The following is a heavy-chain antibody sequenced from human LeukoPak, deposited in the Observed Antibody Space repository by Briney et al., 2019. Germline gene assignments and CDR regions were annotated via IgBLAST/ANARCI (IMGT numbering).Heavy chain of an antibody. Sequence: GGSLRLSCAASGFTFSSYAMSWVRQAPGKGLEWVSAISGSGGSTYYADSVKGRFTISRDNSKNTLYLQMNSLRAEDTAVYYCAKDEQGASSWTATWSYYFDYWGQGTLVTVSS. CDR2: ISGSGGST. V-gene: IGHV3-23*01. CDR1: GFTFSSYA. D-gene: IGHD2-8*02. CDR3: AKDEQGASSWTATWSYYFDY. J-gene: IGHJ4*02.